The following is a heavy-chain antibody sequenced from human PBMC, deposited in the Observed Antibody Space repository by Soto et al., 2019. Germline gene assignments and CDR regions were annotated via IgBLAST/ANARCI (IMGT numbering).Heavy chain of an antibody. CDR2: IIPILGIA. V-gene: IGHV1-69*02. D-gene: IGHD3-10*01. CDR3: ARSVLQHLTYRSYAMDV. Sequence: QVQLVESGAEVKKPGSSVKVSCKASGGTFSSYTISWVRQAPGQGREWMGRIIPILGIANYAQKFQGRVTVTAERSNSNAYIELSSLSSEEAAVYYCARSVLQHLTYRSYAMDVWGQGTTVTVSS. CDR1: GGTFSSYT. J-gene: IGHJ6*02.